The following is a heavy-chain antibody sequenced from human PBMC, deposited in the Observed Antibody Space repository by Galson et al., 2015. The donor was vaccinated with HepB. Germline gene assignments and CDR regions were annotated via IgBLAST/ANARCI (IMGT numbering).Heavy chain of an antibody. D-gene: IGHD5-24*01. CDR3: VRLQDDSEGFYLYFDH. CDR2: VNPRSGAT. J-gene: IGHJ2*01. Sequence: SVKVSCKASGYTFTGNYIHWVRQAPGQGLEWMEWVNPRSGATNYAQKFQGRVTMTRDTSINTAYMELSSLRSDDTAVYYCVRLQDDSEGFYLYFDHWGRGTLVTVSS. CDR1: GYTFTGNY. V-gene: IGHV1-2*02.